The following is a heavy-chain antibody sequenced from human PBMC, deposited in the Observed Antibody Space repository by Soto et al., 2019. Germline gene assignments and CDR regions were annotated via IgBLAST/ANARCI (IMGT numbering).Heavy chain of an antibody. J-gene: IGHJ6*02. CDR1: GYSVSSSDYY. D-gene: IGHD2-15*01. Sequence: SETVSLTCSVSGYSVSSSDYYWAWIRQPPGKGLEWIGSMLYSGLTYYNPSLKSRVTLSVDTSKNQFSVRLNSVTASDTAVYYCAPLSVSLSGPYGIHVWGQGTTVTVSS. V-gene: IGHV4-39*01. CDR3: APLSVSLSGPYGIHV. CDR2: MLYSGLT.